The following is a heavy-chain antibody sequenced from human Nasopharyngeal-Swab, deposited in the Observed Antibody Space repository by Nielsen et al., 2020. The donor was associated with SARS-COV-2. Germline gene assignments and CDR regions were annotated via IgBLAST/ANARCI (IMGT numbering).Heavy chain of an antibody. CDR3: AKDDNAAVVGPLGY. J-gene: IGHJ4*02. V-gene: IGHV3-9*01. CDR1: GFTFDDYA. Sequence: SLKISCAASGFTFDDYAMHWVRQAPGKGLEWVSGISWNSGSIGYADSVKDRFTISRDNAKNSLYLQMNSLRAEDTALYYCAKDDNAAVVGPLGYWGQGTLVTVSS. CDR2: ISWNSGSI. D-gene: IGHD6-19*01.